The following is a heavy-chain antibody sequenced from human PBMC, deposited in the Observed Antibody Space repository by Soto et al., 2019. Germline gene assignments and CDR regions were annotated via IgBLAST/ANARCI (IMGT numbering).Heavy chain of an antibody. V-gene: IGHV3-23*01. CDR3: AKAIGLYCSGGSCYLFDY. CDR1: GFTFSSYA. J-gene: IGHJ4*02. Sequence: EVQLLESGGGLVQPGGSLRLSCAASGFTFSSYAMSWVRQAPGKGLEWVSAISGSGGSTYYADSVKGRFTISRDNSKNTLYLQMNSLRAEDTAVYYCAKAIGLYCSGGSCYLFDYWGQGTLVTVSS. D-gene: IGHD2-15*01. CDR2: ISGSGGST.